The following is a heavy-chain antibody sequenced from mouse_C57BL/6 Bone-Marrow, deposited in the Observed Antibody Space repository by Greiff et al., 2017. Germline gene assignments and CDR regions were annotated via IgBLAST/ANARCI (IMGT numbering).Heavy chain of an antibody. D-gene: IGHD1-1*01. V-gene: IGHV2-3*01. J-gene: IGHJ4*01. CDR2: IWGDGST. Sequence: VKLVESGPGLVAPSQSLSITCTVSGFSLTSYGVRWVRQPPGQGLEWLGVIWGDGSTNYHSALISRLSISKDNSNSQVFLKLNSLQTDDTATYYCAKPFITTPMDYWGQGTSVTVSS. CDR3: AKPFITTPMDY. CDR1: GFSLTSYG.